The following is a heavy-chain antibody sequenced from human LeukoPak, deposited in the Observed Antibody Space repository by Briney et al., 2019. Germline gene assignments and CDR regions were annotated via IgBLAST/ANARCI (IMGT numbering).Heavy chain of an antibody. CDR3: AREVYRYCSGGSCQEFDP. CDR1: GGTFSSYA. Sequence: SVKVSCTASGGTFSSYAISWVRQAPGQGLEWMGGIIPIFGTANYAQKFQGRVTITADKSTSTAYMELSSLRSEDTAVYYCAREVYRYCSGGSCQEFDPWGQGTLVTVSS. V-gene: IGHV1-69*06. D-gene: IGHD2-15*01. J-gene: IGHJ5*02. CDR2: IIPIFGTA.